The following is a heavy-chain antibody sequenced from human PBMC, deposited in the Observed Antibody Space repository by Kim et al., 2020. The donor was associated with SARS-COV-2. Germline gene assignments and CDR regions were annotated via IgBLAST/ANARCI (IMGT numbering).Heavy chain of an antibody. D-gene: IGHD6-13*01. J-gene: IGHJ5*02. CDR1: GFTFSNAW. Sequence: GGSLRLSCAASGFTFSNAWMSWVRQAPGKGLEWVGRIKSKTDGGTTDYAAPVKGRFTISRDDSKNTLYLQMNSLKTEDTAVYYCTTEFCLAAGTTYRFDPWGQGTLVTVSS. CDR3: TTEFCLAAGTTYRFDP. V-gene: IGHV3-15*01. CDR2: IKSKTDGGTT.